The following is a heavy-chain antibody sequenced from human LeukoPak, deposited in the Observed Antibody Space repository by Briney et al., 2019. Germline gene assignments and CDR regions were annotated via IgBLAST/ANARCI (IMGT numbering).Heavy chain of an antibody. V-gene: IGHV1-2*06. CDR1: GYTFTGYY. Sequence: GASVKVSCKASGYTFTGYYMHWVRQGPGQGLEWMGRINPNSGGTNYAQKFQGRVTMTRDTSISTAYMELSRLRSDDTAVYYCASKDIVVVPAAIRAYCGGDCYPDDAFDIWGQGTMVTVSS. CDR3: ASKDIVVVPAAIRAYCGGDCYPDDAFDI. D-gene: IGHD2-2*01. J-gene: IGHJ3*02. CDR2: INPNSGGT.